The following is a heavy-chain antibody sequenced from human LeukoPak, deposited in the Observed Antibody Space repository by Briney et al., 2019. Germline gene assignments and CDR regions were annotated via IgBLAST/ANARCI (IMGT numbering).Heavy chain of an antibody. CDR2: ITSSGSYL. V-gene: IGHV3-21*01. D-gene: IGHD3-22*01. CDR3: ARDPDSSDS. J-gene: IGHJ4*02. Sequence: TGGSLRLSCAASGFIFSTYSMNWVRQAAGKGLEWVSSITSSGSYLYYADSVKGRFTISRDNAKNSLYLQMRSLIPEDTAVYYCARDPDSSDSWGQGTLVTVSS. CDR1: GFIFSTYS.